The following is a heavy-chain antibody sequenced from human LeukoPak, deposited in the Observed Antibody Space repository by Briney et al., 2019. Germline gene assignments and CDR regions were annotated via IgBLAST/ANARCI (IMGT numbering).Heavy chain of an antibody. D-gene: IGHD6-13*01. J-gene: IGHJ4*02. CDR2: INNDGSST. CDR3: ASGIAAAGHDY. V-gene: IGHV3-74*01. Sequence: GGSLRLSCAASGFTFSSYWMHWVRQAPGKGLVWVSRINNDGSSTNYADSVKGRFTISRDNAKNTLYLQMNSLRAEDTAVYYCASGIAAAGHDYWGQGTLVTVSS. CDR1: GFTFSSYW.